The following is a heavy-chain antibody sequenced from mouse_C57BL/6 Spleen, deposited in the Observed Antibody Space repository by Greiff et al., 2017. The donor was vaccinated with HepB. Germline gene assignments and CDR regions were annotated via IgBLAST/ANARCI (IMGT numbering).Heavy chain of an antibody. CDR3: TRVDYYGSSYEGWYFDV. V-gene: IGHV5-9-1*02. J-gene: IGHJ1*03. Sequence: DVQLVESGEGLVKPGGSLKLSCAASGFTFSSYAMSWVRQTPEKRLEWVAYISSGGDYIYYADTVKGRFTISRDNARNTLYLQMSSLKSEDTAMYYCTRVDYYGSSYEGWYFDVWGTGTTVTVSS. D-gene: IGHD1-1*01. CDR2: ISSGGDYI. CDR1: GFTFSSYA.